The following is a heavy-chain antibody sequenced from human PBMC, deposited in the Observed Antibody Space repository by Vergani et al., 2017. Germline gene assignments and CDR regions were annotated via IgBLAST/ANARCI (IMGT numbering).Heavy chain of an antibody. CDR1: GFTFSSYA. J-gene: IGHJ6*03. CDR3: ARDGNSGSYFRRGYYYYYYYMDV. V-gene: IGHV3-30*04. D-gene: IGHD1-26*01. CDR2: ISYDGSNK. Sequence: QVQLVESGGGVVQPGRSLRLSCAASGFTFSSYAMHWVRQAPGKGLEWVAVISYDGSNKYYADSVKGRFTISRDNSKNTLYLQMNSLRAEDTAVYYGARDGNSGSYFRRGYYYYYYYMDVWGKGTTVTVSS.